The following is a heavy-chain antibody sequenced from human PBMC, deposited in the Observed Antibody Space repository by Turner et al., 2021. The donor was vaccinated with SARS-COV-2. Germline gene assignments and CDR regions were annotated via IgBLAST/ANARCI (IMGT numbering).Heavy chain of an antibody. V-gene: IGHV1-24*01. CDR2: FDPEDGET. Sequence: QVQLVQSGAEVKKPGASVKVSCKVSGYTLTELSMHWVRQATGKGLEWMGGFDPEDGETIYAQKFQGRVTMTEDTSTDTAYMELSSLRSEDTAVYYCAAGSAVAGTPQFYSYYYGMDVWGQGTTVTVSS. D-gene: IGHD6-19*01. CDR3: AAGSAVAGTPQFYSYYYGMDV. CDR1: GYTLTELS. J-gene: IGHJ6*02.